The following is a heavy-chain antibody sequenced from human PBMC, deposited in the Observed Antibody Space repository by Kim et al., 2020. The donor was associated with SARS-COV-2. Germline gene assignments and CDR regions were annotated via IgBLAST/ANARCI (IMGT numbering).Heavy chain of an antibody. J-gene: IGHJ5*02. CDR3: ARSQYNVQGFGWFDP. V-gene: IGHV4-61*01. D-gene: IGHD1-1*01. CDR1: GDSVNSGTYY. Sequence: SETLSLTCTVSGDSVNSGTYYWSWIRQPPGKGLEWIGFVYYSGSTNYNPSLTSRVTISIDTSKNQFSLKLTSVTAADTAVYYCARSQYNVQGFGWFDPWGQGTLVSVSS. CDR2: VYYSGST.